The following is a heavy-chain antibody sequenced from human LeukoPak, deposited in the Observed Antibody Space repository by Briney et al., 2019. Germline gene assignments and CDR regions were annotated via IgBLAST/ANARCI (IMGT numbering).Heavy chain of an antibody. D-gene: IGHD2-2*01. CDR2: IKQDGSET. Sequence: GGSLRLSCAASGFTFSDYYMSWVRQAPGKGLEWVANIKQDGSETHYVDSVRGRFIISRDNARNSVYLQMNSLRVEDTAVYYCCSTNSLDYWGQGTLVTVPS. CDR1: GFTFSDYY. V-gene: IGHV3-7*01. J-gene: IGHJ4*02. CDR3: CSTNSLDY.